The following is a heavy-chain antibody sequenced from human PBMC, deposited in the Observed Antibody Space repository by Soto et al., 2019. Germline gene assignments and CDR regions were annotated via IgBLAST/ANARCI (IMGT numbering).Heavy chain of an antibody. CDR3: AREGTAGLHNFDY. CDR1: GGSISSYY. CDR2: IYYSGST. V-gene: IGHV4-59*01. D-gene: IGHD1-1*01. J-gene: IGHJ4*02. Sequence: SETLSLTCTVSGGSISSYYWSWIRQPPGKGLEWIGYIYYSGSTNYNPSLKSRVTISVDTSKNQFSLKLSSVTAADTAVYYCAREGTAGLHNFDYWGQGTLVTVSS.